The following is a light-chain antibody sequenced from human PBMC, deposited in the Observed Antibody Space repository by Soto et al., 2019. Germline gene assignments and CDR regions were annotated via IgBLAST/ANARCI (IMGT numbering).Light chain of an antibody. CDR3: QQLNSDPHT. Sequence: IQLTQSPSSLPASLGDRVAQSXRASQGVSLYLAWYQQQQGXAPQXXXYAXSTLQRGGPSRLSGSGSGTDFTLTISSLQPEDFSTYYCQQLNSDPHTFGQGTRLEIK. CDR1: QGVSLY. CDR2: AXS. J-gene: IGKJ5*01. V-gene: IGKV1-9*01.